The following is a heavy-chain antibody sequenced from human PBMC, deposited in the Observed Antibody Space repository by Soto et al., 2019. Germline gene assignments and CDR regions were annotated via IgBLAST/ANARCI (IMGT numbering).Heavy chain of an antibody. Sequence: QVQLVQSGAEVKKPGSSVKVSCKASGGTFSSYAISWVRQAPGQGLEWMGGIIPIFGTANYAQKFQGRVTITADESTSTAYIELSSLRSEDTGVYYCARVGSYSSGWYQRDYCMDVWGQGTTVTVSS. J-gene: IGHJ6*02. CDR2: IIPIFGTA. D-gene: IGHD6-19*01. CDR3: ARVGSYSSGWYQRDYCMDV. CDR1: GGTFSSYA. V-gene: IGHV1-69*01.